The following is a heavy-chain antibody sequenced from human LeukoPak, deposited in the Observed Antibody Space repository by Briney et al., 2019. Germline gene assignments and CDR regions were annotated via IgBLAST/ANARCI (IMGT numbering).Heavy chain of an antibody. Sequence: PSETLSLTCTVSGGSISSSSYYWGWIRQPPGKGLEWVSVIYSGGNTYYADSVEGRFTMSRDNSKNTLYLQMNSLRAEDTAVYYCARGIGSQLRSGWFDPWGQGTLVTVSS. CDR3: ARGIGSQLRSGWFDP. V-gene: IGHV3-66*01. D-gene: IGHD3-3*01. CDR1: GGSISSSSYY. J-gene: IGHJ5*02. CDR2: IYSGGNT.